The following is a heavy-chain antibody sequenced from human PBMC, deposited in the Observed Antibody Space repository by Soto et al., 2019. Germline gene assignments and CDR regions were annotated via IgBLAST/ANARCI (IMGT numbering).Heavy chain of an antibody. J-gene: IGHJ6*02. CDR2: IWTDSSRR. CDR1: GFNFADFV. CDR3: AKDVRSGYYETYGMDV. Sequence: PGGSLRLSCAASGFNFADFVMHWVRQAPGKGLEYVSGIWTDSSRRAYAGSVKGRFIISRDNAKNALYLQMNSLRAEDTAVYYCAKDVRSGYYETYGMDVWGQGTTVTVSS. D-gene: IGHD3-22*01. V-gene: IGHV3-9*01.